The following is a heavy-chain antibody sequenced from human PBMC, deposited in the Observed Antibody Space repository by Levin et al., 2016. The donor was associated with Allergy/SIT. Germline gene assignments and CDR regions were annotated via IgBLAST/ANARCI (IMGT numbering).Heavy chain of an antibody. CDR1: GFTLTTYG. CDR2: IRYDGTNK. D-gene: IGHD3-22*01. CDR3: AKDGVPYYYDSSGYYYEPYYYGMDV. V-gene: IGHV3-30*02. Sequence: GESLKISCAASGFTLTTYGMHWVRQAPGKGLEWLTFIRYDGTNKYYTDSVKGRFTISKDNSKSTLYLQMNSLRAEDTAVYYCAKDGVPYYYDSSGYYYEPYYYGMDVWGQGTTVTVSS. J-gene: IGHJ6*02.